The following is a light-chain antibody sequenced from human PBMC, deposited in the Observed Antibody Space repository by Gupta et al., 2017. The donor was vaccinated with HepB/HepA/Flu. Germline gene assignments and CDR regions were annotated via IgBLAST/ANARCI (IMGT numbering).Light chain of an antibody. Sequence: QSAMTQPPSASGSPGQSVTISCTGTSSDVGGYNYVSWYQQHPGKAPKLMIYEVSNRAAVGPDRFSGSKSGNAASLTVAGLQAEDEDDYYCSSYAGSKNVFGGGTKLTVL. V-gene: IGLV2-8*01. J-gene: IGLJ3*02. CDR2: EVS. CDR3: SSYAGSKNV. CDR1: SSDVGGYNY.